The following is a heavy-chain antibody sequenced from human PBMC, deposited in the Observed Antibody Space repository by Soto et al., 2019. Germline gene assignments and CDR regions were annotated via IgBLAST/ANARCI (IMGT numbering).Heavy chain of an antibody. J-gene: IGHJ6*02. Sequence: PSETLSLTCTVSGGSISSCGDYWSWIRQHPGKGLEWIGYIYYSGSTYYNPSLKSRVTISVDTSKNQFSLKLSSVTAADTAVYYCARERNYDSSGYSYYYGMDGWGQGTTVTVSS. CDR3: ARERNYDSSGYSYYYGMDG. CDR2: IYYSGST. D-gene: IGHD3-22*01. CDR1: GGSISSCGDY. V-gene: IGHV4-31*03.